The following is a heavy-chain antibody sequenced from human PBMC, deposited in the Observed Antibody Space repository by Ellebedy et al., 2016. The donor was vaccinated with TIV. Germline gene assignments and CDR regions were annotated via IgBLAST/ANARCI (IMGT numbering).Heavy chain of an antibody. D-gene: IGHD4-17*01. Sequence: GESLKISCAASGFNFRSYWMTWVRQAPGKGLEWVAKIRQEGDEIYYVDSVKGRFTISRDNGKNSLYLQMHSLRPEETAVYYCARRGSYGDYAVEINSWFDSWGQGTLVTVSS. J-gene: IGHJ5*01. CDR3: ARRGSYGDYAVEINSWFDS. V-gene: IGHV3-7*01. CDR1: GFNFRSYW. CDR2: IRQEGDEI.